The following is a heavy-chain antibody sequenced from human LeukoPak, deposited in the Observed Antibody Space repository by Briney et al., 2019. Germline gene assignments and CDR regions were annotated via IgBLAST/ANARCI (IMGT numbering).Heavy chain of an antibody. CDR2: INPNSGGT. Sequence: EASVKVSCKASGYTFTGYYTHWVRQAPGQGLEWMGRINPNSGGTNYAQKFQGRVTMTRDTSISTAYMELSRLRSNDTAVYYCARVDDSSGYYYARFDYWGQGTLVTVSS. CDR1: GYTFTGYY. J-gene: IGHJ4*02. CDR3: ARVDDSSGYYYARFDY. V-gene: IGHV1-2*06. D-gene: IGHD3-22*01.